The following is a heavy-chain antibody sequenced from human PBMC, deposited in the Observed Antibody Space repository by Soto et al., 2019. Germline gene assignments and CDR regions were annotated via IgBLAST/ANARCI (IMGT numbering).Heavy chain of an antibody. D-gene: IGHD5-18*01. CDR1: GYTLTELS. Sequence: ASVKVSCKVSGYTLTELSMHWVRQAAGKGLEWMGGFDPEDGETIYAQKFQGRVTMTEDTSTDTAYMELSSLRSEDTAVYYCATVRQRNVDTAMVNWFDPWGQGTLVTVSS. CDR3: ATVRQRNVDTAMVNWFDP. J-gene: IGHJ5*02. V-gene: IGHV1-24*01. CDR2: FDPEDGET.